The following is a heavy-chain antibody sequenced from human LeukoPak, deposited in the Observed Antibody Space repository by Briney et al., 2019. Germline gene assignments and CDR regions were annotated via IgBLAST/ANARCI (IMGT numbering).Heavy chain of an antibody. Sequence: GSSLRLSCASSGFPFRSYGMHGVRQPPGKGLGWVAVIWYDGSNKYYADSVKGRFTISRDNSKNTLYLQMNSLRAEDTAVYYCARETGTYGMDVWGQGTTVTVSS. J-gene: IGHJ6*02. CDR1: GFPFRSYG. CDR2: IWYDGSNK. V-gene: IGHV3-33*01. CDR3: ARETGTYGMDV.